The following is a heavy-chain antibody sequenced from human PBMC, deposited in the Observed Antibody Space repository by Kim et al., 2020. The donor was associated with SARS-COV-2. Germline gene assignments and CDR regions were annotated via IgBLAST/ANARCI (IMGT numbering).Heavy chain of an antibody. CDR3: ARHGTYSSGWYVDFDY. CDR2: IYPGDSDT. D-gene: IGHD6-19*01. J-gene: IGHJ4*02. Sequence: GESLKISCKGSGYSFTSYWIGWVRQMPGKGLEWMGIIYPGDSDTRYSPSFQGQVTISADKSISTAYLQWSSLKASDTAMYYCARHGTYSSGWYVDFDYWGQGTLVTVSS. V-gene: IGHV5-51*01. CDR1: GYSFTSYW.